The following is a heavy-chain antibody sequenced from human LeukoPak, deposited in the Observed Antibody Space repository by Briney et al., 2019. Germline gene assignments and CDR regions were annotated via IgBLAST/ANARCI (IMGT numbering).Heavy chain of an antibody. CDR1: GFSLSTSGVG. J-gene: IGHJ5*02. V-gene: IGHV2-5*01. CDR3: AHSELRYFDRLLFNWFDP. CDR2: IYWNDDK. D-gene: IGHD3-9*01. Sequence: SGPTLVNPTQTLTLTCTFSGFSLSTSGVGVGWIRQPPGKALEWLALIYWNDDKRYSPSLKSRLTITKDTSKNQVVLTMTNMDPVDTATYYCAHSELRYFDRLLFNWFDPWGQGTLVTVSS.